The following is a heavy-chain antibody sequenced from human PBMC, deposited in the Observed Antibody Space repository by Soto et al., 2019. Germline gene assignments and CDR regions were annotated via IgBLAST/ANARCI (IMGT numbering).Heavy chain of an antibody. D-gene: IGHD2-21*02. CDR3: ARYVVTAAPWFDS. CDR1: GYSFTSYW. Sequence: GESLKISCKASGYSFTSYWIGWVRQMPGKGLEWMGIIYPGDSDTRYSPSFQGQVTISADKSISTAYLQWSSLKASDTAMYYCARYVVTAAPWFDSWGQGTLVTVSS. CDR2: IYPGDSDT. J-gene: IGHJ5*01. V-gene: IGHV5-51*01.